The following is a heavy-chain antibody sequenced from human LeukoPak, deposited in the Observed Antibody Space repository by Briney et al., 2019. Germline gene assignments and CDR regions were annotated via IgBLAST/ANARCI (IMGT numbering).Heavy chain of an antibody. CDR2: IDDSSSHT. J-gene: IGHJ4*02. CDR3: VSHGGGISGTLDT. V-gene: IGHV3-23*01. D-gene: IGHD1-7*01. Sequence: PGGSLRLSCAASGFTFSTYAMSWVRQAPGKGLDWVSAIDDSSSHTYYGDSVKGRFTISRDNSKNTLYLHMSSLRAEDTAVYYRVSHGGGISGTLDTWGQGTLVAVSS. CDR1: GFTFSTYA.